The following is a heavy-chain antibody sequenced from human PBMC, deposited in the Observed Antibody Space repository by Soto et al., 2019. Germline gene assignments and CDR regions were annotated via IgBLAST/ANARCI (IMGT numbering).Heavy chain of an antibody. CDR2: IIPIFNST. D-gene: IGHD2-2*02. CDR3: AREGRGKKAGYNGLVSLGY. CDR1: GSRFSNYV. Sequence: ASVKVSCKVSGSRFSNYVISWVRQAPGHGLAWLGRIIPIFNSTKYAQSFQGRVTITADKPTSTASLELSSLRSDDTAVYYCAREGRGKKAGYNGLVSLGYWGQGTLVTVSS. V-gene: IGHV1-69*06. J-gene: IGHJ4*02.